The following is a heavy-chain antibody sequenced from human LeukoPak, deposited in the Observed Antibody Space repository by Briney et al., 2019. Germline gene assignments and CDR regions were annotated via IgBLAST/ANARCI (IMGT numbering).Heavy chain of an antibody. CDR2: IKSKTDGGTT. CDR1: GFTFSNAW. V-gene: IGHV3-15*01. Sequence: PGGCLRLSCAASGFTFSNAWMSWVRQAPGKGLEWVGRIKSKTDGGTTDYAAPVKGRFTISRDDSKNTLYLQMNGLKTEDTAVYYCTTDYCSSTSCYLDYWGQGTLVTVSS. CDR3: TTDYCSSTSCYLDY. D-gene: IGHD2-2*01. J-gene: IGHJ4*02.